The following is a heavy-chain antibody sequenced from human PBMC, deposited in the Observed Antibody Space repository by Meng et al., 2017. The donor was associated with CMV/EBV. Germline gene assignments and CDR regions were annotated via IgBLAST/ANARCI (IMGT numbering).Heavy chain of an antibody. J-gene: IGHJ1*01. V-gene: IGHV3-7*01. Sequence: LSLTCAASGFTFSSYWMSWVRQAPGKGLEWVANIKQDGSGKYYVDSVKGRFTVSRDNAKNSLYLQMNSLRAEDTAVYYCARSSGPRYFQHWGQGTLVTVSS. CDR2: IKQDGSGK. CDR3: ARSSGPRYFQH. CDR1: GFTFSSYW.